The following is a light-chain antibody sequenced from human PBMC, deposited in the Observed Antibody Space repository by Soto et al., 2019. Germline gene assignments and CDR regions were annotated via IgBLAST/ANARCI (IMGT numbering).Light chain of an antibody. CDR3: QQYVSTPLT. CDR1: RRVSTI. CDR2: GAS. Sequence: ILMTQSPATLYVSPGGRAALSCRASRRVSTIVASCQQKPGRAPGLLIYGASTRATGIPARFSGSWYGTEFTLTISSLQSEDFAVYYCQQYVSTPLTFGGGTKVDIK. V-gene: IGKV3-15*01. J-gene: IGKJ4*01.